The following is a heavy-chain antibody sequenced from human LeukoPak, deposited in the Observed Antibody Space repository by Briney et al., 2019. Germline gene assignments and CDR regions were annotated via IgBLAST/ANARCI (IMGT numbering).Heavy chain of an antibody. CDR2: INPNSGGT. J-gene: IGHJ4*02. CDR1: GYTFTGYY. D-gene: IGHD3-22*01. V-gene: IGHV1-2*02. CDR3: ARGGIFGSYYYDSSGFAQFDY. Sequence: ASVKVSCKASGYTFTGYYMHWVRQAPGQGLEWMGWINPNSGGTNYAQKFQGRVTMTRDTSISTAYMELSRLRSDDTAVYYCARGGIFGSYYYDSSGFAQFDYWGQGTLVTVSS.